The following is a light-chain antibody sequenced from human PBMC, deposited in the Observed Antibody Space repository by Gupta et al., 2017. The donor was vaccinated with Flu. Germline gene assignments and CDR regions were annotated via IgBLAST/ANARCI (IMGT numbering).Light chain of an antibody. CDR1: SSDVGRYNY. CDR3: CAYGATYL. J-gene: IGLJ2*01. CDR2: DGS. Sequence: QSALTQPRSVSGSPGQSVVISCTGTSSDVGRYNYVSWYQQRPGKAPKLMIDDGSKRPSVVPDRFTGSKSGNTASLTISGRQTEDEADYHFCAYGATYLFGGGTKLTVL. V-gene: IGLV2-11*01.